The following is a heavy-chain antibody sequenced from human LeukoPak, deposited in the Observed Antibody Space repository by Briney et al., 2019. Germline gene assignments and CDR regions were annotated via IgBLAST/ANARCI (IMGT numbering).Heavy chain of an antibody. V-gene: IGHV3-53*01. CDR1: GFTVSSNY. CDR2: IYSGGST. CDR3: ARVGVAIDHFDY. D-gene: IGHD5-12*01. Sequence: GGSLRLSCAASGFTVSSNYMSWVRQAPGKGLEWVSVIYSGGSTYYADSVKGRFTISRDNSKNTLYLQMNSLRAEDTAVYYCARVGVAIDHFDYCGQGTLVTVSS. J-gene: IGHJ4*02.